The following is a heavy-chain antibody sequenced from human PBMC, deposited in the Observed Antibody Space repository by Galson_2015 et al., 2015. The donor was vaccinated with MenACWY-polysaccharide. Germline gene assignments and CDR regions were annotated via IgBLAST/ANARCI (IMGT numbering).Heavy chain of an antibody. Sequence: SLRLSCAGSGSIFSGLHLNWLRQVPGRGPQWISYIGSGGNIWNAESVKGRFTISRDNAKNSLYLQMNSLRDEDTAVYYCVSDRDWAFQIWGQGTMVTVSS. D-gene: IGHD2-21*01. CDR2: IGSGGNI. V-gene: IGHV3-48*03. J-gene: IGHJ3*02. CDR1: GSIFSGLH. CDR3: VSDRDWAFQI.